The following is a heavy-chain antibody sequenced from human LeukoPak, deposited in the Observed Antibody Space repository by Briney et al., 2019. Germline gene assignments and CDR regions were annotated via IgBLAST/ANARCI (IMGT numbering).Heavy chain of an antibody. V-gene: IGHV4-34*01. Sequence: SETLSLTCAVYGGSFSGYYWSWIRQPPGKGLEWIGEINHSGSTNYNPSLKSRVTISVDTSKNQFSLKLSSVTAADTAVYYCVRRRGAAYFDYWGQGTLVTVSS. CDR3: VRRRGAAYFDY. J-gene: IGHJ4*02. CDR1: GGSFSGYY. CDR2: INHSGST. D-gene: IGHD2-15*01.